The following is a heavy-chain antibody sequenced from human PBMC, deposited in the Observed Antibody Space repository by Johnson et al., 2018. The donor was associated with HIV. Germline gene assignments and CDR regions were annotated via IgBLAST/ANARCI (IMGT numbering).Heavy chain of an antibody. CDR1: GFTFSSYD. D-gene: IGHD3-3*01. Sequence: EVQLVESGGGVVQPGRSLRLSCAASGFTFSSYDMHWVRQATGKGLEWVSAIGTAGDTYYPGSVKGRFTISRENAKNSLYLQMNSLRAGDTAVYYCARGVPFGVVRLGYRAFDIWGQGTMVTVSS. CDR3: ARGVPFGVVRLGYRAFDI. J-gene: IGHJ3*02. V-gene: IGHV3-13*01. CDR2: IGTAGDT.